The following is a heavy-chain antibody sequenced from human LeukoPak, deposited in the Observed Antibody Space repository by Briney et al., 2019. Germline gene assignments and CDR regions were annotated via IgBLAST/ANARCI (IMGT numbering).Heavy chain of an antibody. V-gene: IGHV1-2*04. Sequence: ASVKVSCKASGYTFTGYYMHWVRQAPGQGLEWMGWINPNSGGTNYAQKFQGWVTMTRDTSISTAYMELSRLRSDDTAVYYCARALPPVPAARYDYWGQGTLVTVSS. D-gene: IGHD2-2*01. CDR1: GYTFTGYY. CDR3: ARALPPVPAARYDY. J-gene: IGHJ4*02. CDR2: INPNSGGT.